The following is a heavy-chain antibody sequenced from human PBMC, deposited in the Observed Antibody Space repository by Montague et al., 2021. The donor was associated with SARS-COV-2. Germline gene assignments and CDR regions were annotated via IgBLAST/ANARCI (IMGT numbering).Heavy chain of an antibody. D-gene: IGHD2-21*02. Sequence: SETLSLICAVYGGSFSGYYWSWIRQPPGKGLEWIGEINHSGSTNYNPSLKSRVTISVDTSKNQFSLKLSSVTAADTAVYYCAGGSWHIVVVTAIRDGYYGMDVWGQGTTVTVSS. CDR1: GGSFSGYY. J-gene: IGHJ6*02. CDR3: AGGSWHIVVVTAIRDGYYGMDV. CDR2: INHSGST. V-gene: IGHV4-34*01.